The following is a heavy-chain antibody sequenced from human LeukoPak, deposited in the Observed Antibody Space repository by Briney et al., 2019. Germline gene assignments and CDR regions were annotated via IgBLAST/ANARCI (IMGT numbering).Heavy chain of an antibody. CDR3: ARGRQWLVEE. Sequence: GGSLRLSCAASGFIFSTYGMHWVRQAPGKGLEYVSAISSNGGSTYYANSVKGRFTISRDNSKNTLYLQMGSLRAEDMAVYYCARGRQWLVEEWGQGTLVTVSS. CDR1: GFIFSTYG. V-gene: IGHV3-64*01. D-gene: IGHD6-19*01. J-gene: IGHJ4*02. CDR2: ISSNGGST.